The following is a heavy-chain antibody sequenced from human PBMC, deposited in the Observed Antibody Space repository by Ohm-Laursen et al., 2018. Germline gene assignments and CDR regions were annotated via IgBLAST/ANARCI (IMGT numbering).Heavy chain of an antibody. Sequence: SLRLSCAASGFTFDDYAMHWVRQAPGKGLEWVSGISWNSGSIGYADSVKGRFTISRDNAKNSLYLQMNSLRAEDMALYYCAKDRHSGSFYYDYGMDVWGQGTTVTVSS. CDR3: AKDRHSGSFYYDYGMDV. CDR1: GFTFDDYA. V-gene: IGHV3-9*03. CDR2: ISWNSGSI. J-gene: IGHJ6*02. D-gene: IGHD1-26*01.